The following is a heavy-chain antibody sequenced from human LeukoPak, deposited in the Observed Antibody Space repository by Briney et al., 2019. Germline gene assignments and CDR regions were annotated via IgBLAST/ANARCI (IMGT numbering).Heavy chain of an antibody. Sequence: PGGSLRLSCAASEFTFSGYAMSWVRQAPGKGLEWVSGISGSGSSTYYADPVKGRFTIPRDNSKNTLYLQMNSLRDEDTAVYYSSKDRFWSGASCSDAFDMWGQGTMVTVSS. J-gene: IGHJ3*02. CDR1: EFTFSGYA. CDR2: ISGSGSST. V-gene: IGHV3-23*01. D-gene: IGHD2-15*01. CDR3: SKDRFWSGASCSDAFDM.